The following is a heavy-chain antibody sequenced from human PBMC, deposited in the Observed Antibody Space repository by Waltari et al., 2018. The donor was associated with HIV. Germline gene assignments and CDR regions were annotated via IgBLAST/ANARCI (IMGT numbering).Heavy chain of an antibody. V-gene: IGHV3-48*04. CDR2: ISSSSSTI. CDR1: GFTFSSYS. Sequence: EVQLVESGGGLVQPGGSLRLSCAASGFTFSSYSMNWVRQAPGKGLEWVSYISSSSSTIYYADSVKGRFTISRDNAKNSLYLQMNSLRAEDTAVYYCASGYSYGNDYWGQGTLVTVSS. D-gene: IGHD5-18*01. J-gene: IGHJ4*02. CDR3: ASGYSYGNDY.